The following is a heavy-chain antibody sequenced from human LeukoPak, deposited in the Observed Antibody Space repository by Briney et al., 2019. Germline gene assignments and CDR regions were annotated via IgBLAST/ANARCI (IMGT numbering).Heavy chain of an antibody. J-gene: IGHJ3*02. CDR1: GGSISSSSYY. Sequence: SETLSLTCTVSGGSISSSSYYWGWIRQPPGKGLEWIGSIYYSGSTYYNPSLKSRVTISVDTSKNQFSLKLSSVTAADTAVYYCARWVGGFDAFDIWGQGTMVTVSS. CDR3: ARWVGGFDAFDI. CDR2: IYYSGST. V-gene: IGHV4-39*07. D-gene: IGHD2-15*01.